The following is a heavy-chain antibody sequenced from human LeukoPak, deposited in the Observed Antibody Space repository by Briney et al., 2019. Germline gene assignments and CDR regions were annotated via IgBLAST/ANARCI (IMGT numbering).Heavy chain of an antibody. J-gene: IGHJ6*03. CDR3: ARVIAARPRTAVYYYYMDV. CDR2: IYYSGST. V-gene: IGHV4-59*11. D-gene: IGHD6-6*01. CDR1: GGSISSHY. Sequence: TSSETLSLTCTVSGGSISSHYWSWIRQPPGKGLEWIGYIYYSGSTNYNPSLKSRVTISVDTSKNQFSLKLSSVTAADTAVYYCARVIAARPRTAVYYYYMDVWGKGTTVTVSS.